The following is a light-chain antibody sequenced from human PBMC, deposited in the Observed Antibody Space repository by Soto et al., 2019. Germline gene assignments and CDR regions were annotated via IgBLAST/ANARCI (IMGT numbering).Light chain of an antibody. V-gene: IGLV2-14*01. CDR2: DVN. J-gene: IGLJ3*02. CDR3: TSYTTSDTLV. Sequence: QSALTQPVSVSGSPGQSITISCTGTSSDVGAYNYVAWYQQHPGKAPKLMIFDVNNRPSGVSNRFSGSKSGNTASLTISGLQAEDEADYYCTSYTTSDTLVLGGGTKLTVL. CDR1: SSDVGAYNY.